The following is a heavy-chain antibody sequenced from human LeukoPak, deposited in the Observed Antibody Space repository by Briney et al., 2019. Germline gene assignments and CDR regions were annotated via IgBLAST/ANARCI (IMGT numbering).Heavy chain of an antibody. CDR3: ARGQYYYDSSGYSYYLDY. CDR2: IYTSGST. Sequence: TLSLTCTVSGGSISSGSYYWSWIRQPAGKGLEWIGRIYTSGSTNYNPSLKSRVTISVDTSKNQFSLKLSSVTAADTAVYYCARGQYYYDSSGYSYYLDYWGQGTLVTVSS. J-gene: IGHJ4*02. D-gene: IGHD3-22*01. CDR1: GGSISSGSYY. V-gene: IGHV4-61*02.